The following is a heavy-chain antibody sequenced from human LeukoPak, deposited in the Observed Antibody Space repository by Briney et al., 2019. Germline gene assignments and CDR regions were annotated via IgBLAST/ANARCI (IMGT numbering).Heavy chain of an antibody. CDR1: GFTFSSYW. CDR2: IKQDGSEK. V-gene: IGHV3-7*01. D-gene: IGHD4-17*01. J-gene: IGHJ4*02. Sequence: GGSLRLSCAASGFTFSSYWVSWVRQAPGKGLEWVANIKQDGSEKYYVDSVKGRFTISRDNAKNSLYLQMNSLRAEDTAVYYCASSRYGDFGDYWGQGTLVTVSS. CDR3: ASSRYGDFGDY.